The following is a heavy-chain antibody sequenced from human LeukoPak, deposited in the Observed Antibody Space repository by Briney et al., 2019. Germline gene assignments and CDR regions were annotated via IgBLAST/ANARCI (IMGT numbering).Heavy chain of an antibody. CDR1: GYILTELS. D-gene: IGHD2-15*01. CDR2: INPNSGGT. Sequence: ASVKVPCKVSGYILTELSMHWVRQAPGQGLEWMGWINPNSGGTKYAQKFQGRVTMTRDTSISTAYMELSRLRSDDTAVYYCARPVLGDGTVAAQFEHWGQGTLVTVSS. J-gene: IGHJ4*02. CDR3: ARPVLGDGTVAAQFEH. V-gene: IGHV1-2*02.